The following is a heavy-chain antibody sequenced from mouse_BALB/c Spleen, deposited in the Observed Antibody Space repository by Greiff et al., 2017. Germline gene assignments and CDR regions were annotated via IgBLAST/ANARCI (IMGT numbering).Heavy chain of an antibody. CDR1: GFTFSSYT. J-gene: IGHJ4*01. V-gene: IGHV5-12-2*01. CDR2: ISNGGGST. D-gene: IGHD2-10*01. CDR3: ARHAYYGNLYAMDY. Sequence: EVKLQESGGGLVQPGGSLKLSCAASGFTFSSYTMSWVRQTPEKRLEWVAYISNGGGSTYYPDTVKGRFTISRDNAKNTLYLQMSSLKSEDTAMYYCARHAYYGNLYAMDYWGQGTSVTVSS.